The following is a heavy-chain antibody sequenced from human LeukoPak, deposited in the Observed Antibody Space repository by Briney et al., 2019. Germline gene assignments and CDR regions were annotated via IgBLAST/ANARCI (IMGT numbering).Heavy chain of an antibody. D-gene: IGHD3-22*01. J-gene: IGHJ4*02. CDR3: ARRVRHTYYYDSSGSYYFDY. V-gene: IGHV7-4-1*02. CDR2: INTNTGNP. CDR1: GYTFTSYA. Sequence: ASVKVPCKASGYTFTSYAMNWVRQAPGQGLEWMGWINTNTGNPTYAQGFTGRFVFSLDTSVSTAYLQISSLKAEDTAVYFCARRVRHTYYYDSSGSYYFDYWGQGTLVTVSS.